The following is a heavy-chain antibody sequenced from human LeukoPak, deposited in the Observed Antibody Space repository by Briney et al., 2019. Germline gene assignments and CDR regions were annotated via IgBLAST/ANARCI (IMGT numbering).Heavy chain of an antibody. CDR1: GFTFSSDW. CDR2: INPDGSEK. J-gene: IGHJ4*02. CDR3: AKVGYSYGFNDY. V-gene: IGHV3-7*03. D-gene: IGHD5-18*01. Sequence: GGSLRLSCAVSGFTFSSDWMIWVRQAPGKGLEWVANINPDGSEKNYVDSVRGRFTISRDNSKNTLYLQMNSLRAEDTAVYYCAKVGYSYGFNDYWGQGTLVTVSS.